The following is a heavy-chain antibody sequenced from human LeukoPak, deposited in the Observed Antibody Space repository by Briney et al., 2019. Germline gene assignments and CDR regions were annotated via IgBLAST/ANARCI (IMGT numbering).Heavy chain of an antibody. D-gene: IGHD3-9*01. CDR1: GFTFSSYS. CDR2: ISSSSSYI. Sequence: GGSLRLSCAASGFTFSSYSMNWVRQAPGKGLEWVPSISSSSSYIYDADSVKGRFTISRDNAKNSLYLQMNSLRAEDTAVYYCARANDNYYYYYMDVWGKGTTVTIS. V-gene: IGHV3-21*01. CDR3: ARANDNYYYYYMDV. J-gene: IGHJ6*03.